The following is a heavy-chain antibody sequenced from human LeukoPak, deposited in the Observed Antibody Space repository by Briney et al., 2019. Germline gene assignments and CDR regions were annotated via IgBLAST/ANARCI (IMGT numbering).Heavy chain of an antibody. Sequence: GGSLRPSCEASGFTFTNAWKSWGRQAPGKGAGWGGRIRRKTDGGTADYAAPVMGRFTISRDDSNNTLYLQMNSLKTEDTAVYYCISGFCSSASCYAWGRGTLVIVSS. CDR3: ISGFCSSASCYA. V-gene: IGHV3-15*01. CDR2: IRRKTDGGTA. J-gene: IGHJ4*02. D-gene: IGHD2-2*01. CDR1: GFTFTNAW.